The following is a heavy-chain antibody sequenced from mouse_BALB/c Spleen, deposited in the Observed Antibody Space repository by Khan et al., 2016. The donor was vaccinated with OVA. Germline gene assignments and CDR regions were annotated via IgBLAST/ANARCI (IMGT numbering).Heavy chain of an antibody. Sequence: EVELVESGGGLVQPGGSLKLSCVTSGFTFSDYYMYWFRQTPEKRLEWVAYISNIGGNTYYPDTVKGRFTLSRDNDRNTLYLQMSRLKAEDAAMYYCARHGYGKGDAMDLWGQGTSVTVSS. CDR1: GFTFSDYY. D-gene: IGHD2-1*01. V-gene: IGHV5-12*02. J-gene: IGHJ4*01. CDR2: ISNIGGNT. CDR3: ARHGYGKGDAMDL.